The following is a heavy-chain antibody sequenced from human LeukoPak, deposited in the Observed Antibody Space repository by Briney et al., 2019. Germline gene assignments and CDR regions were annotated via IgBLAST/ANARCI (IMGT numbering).Heavy chain of an antibody. D-gene: IGHD2-2*01. J-gene: IGHJ4*02. CDR3: ARAERPAAAFDY. Sequence: ASVKVSCKASGYTFTSYAMHWVRQAPGQRLEWMGWINAGNGITKYSQKFQGRVTITRDTSASTAYMELSRLRSEDTAVYYCARAERPAAAFDYWGQGTLLTVSS. V-gene: IGHV1-3*01. CDR1: GYTFTSYA. CDR2: INAGNGIT.